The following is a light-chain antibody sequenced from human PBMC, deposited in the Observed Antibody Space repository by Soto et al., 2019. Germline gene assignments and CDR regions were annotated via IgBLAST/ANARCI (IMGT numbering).Light chain of an antibody. CDR2: DSN. Sequence: SVLTQPPSVSAAPGQKVTISCSGSNSNIGNNYVSWYQQLPGTAPKLLIYDSNQRPSGIPDRFSASKSGTSATLAITGLQTGDDADYYCGTWDSRLSANVFGTGTKVTVL. CDR1: NSNIGNNY. V-gene: IGLV1-51*01. CDR3: GTWDSRLSANV. J-gene: IGLJ1*01.